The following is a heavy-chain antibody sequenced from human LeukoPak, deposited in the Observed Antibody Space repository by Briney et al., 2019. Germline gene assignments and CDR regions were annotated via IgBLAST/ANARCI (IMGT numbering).Heavy chain of an antibody. CDR2: ISSSSSYI. D-gene: IGHD3-22*01. CDR3: ARDHSDSSGYPLPFDY. Sequence: GGSLRLSCAASGFTFSSYSMNWVRQAPGKGLEWVSSISSSSSYIYYADSVKGRFTISRDDAKNSLYLQTNSLRAEDTAVYYCARDHSDSSGYPLPFDYWGQGTLVTVSS. CDR1: GFTFSSYS. V-gene: IGHV3-21*01. J-gene: IGHJ4*02.